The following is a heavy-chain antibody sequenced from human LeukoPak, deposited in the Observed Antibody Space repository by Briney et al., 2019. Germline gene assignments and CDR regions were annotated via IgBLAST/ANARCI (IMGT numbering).Heavy chain of an antibody. CDR3: ARGLASYMDV. Sequence: ASVKVSCKASGYTFTGYYMHWVRQAPGQGLEWMAIISPSGGSTFYAQKFQGRVTMTRDMSTSTAYMELSSLRSEDTAVYYCARGLASYMDVWGKGTTVTVSS. CDR2: ISPSGGST. D-gene: IGHD2-21*01. V-gene: IGHV1-46*01. CDR1: GYTFTGYY. J-gene: IGHJ6*03.